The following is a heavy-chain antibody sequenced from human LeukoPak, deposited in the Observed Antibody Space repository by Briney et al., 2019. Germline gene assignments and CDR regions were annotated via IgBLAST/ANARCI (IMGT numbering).Heavy chain of an antibody. J-gene: IGHJ4*02. Sequence: GGSLRLSRAASGFTFSSYGMHWVRQAPGKGLEWVAVISYDGSNKYYADSVKGRFTISRDNSKNTLYLQMNSLRAEDTAVYYCASNLHYYDRAGLEYWGQGTLVTVSS. V-gene: IGHV3-30*03. D-gene: IGHD3-22*01. CDR2: ISYDGSNK. CDR1: GFTFSSYG. CDR3: ASNLHYYDRAGLEY.